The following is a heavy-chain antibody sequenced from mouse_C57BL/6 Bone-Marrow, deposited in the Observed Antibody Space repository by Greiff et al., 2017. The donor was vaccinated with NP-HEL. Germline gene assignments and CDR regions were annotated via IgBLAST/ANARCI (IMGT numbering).Heavy chain of an antibody. D-gene: IGHD2-2*01. CDR2: INPNNGGT. J-gene: IGHJ2*01. CDR3: ARLVTPHYFDY. V-gene: IGHV1-26*01. CDR1: GYTFTDYY. Sequence: EVQLQQSGPELVKPGASVKISCKASGYTFTDYYMNWVKQSHGKSLEWIGDINPNNGGTSYNQKFKGKATLTVDKSSSTAYMELRSLTSEDSAVYYCARLVTPHYFDYWGQGTTLTVSS.